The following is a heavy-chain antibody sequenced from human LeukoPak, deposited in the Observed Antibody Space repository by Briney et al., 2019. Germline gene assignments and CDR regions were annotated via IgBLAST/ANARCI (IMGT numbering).Heavy chain of an antibody. V-gene: IGHV3-21*01. CDR1: GFTSSSYS. Sequence: GGSLRLSCAASGFTSSSYSMNWVRRAPGKGLEWVSSISSSSSYIYYADSVKGRFTISRDNAKNSLYLQMNSLRAEDTAVYYCAGGLPLENTFDYWGQGTLVTVSS. J-gene: IGHJ4*02. CDR2: ISSSSSYI. CDR3: AGGLPLENTFDY. D-gene: IGHD1-14*01.